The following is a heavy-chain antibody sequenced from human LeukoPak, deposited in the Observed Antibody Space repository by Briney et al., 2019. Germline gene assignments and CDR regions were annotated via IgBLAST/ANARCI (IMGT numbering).Heavy chain of an antibody. Sequence: GGSLRLSCAASGFTFDDYAMHWVRQAPGKGLEWVSGISRNSGSIGYADSVKGRFTISRDNANNSLYLQMNSLRAEDTALYYCAKATYYYGSGVAFDIWGQGTMVTVSS. D-gene: IGHD3-10*01. CDR1: GFTFDDYA. CDR3: AKATYYYGSGVAFDI. CDR2: ISRNSGSI. V-gene: IGHV3-9*01. J-gene: IGHJ3*02.